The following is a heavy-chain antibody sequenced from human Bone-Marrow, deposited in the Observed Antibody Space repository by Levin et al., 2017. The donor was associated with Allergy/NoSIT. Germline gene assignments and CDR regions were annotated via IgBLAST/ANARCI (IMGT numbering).Heavy chain of an antibody. CDR3: ARGSSRSFPGYYHAMDV. CDR2: IKEDGSEK. V-gene: IGHV3-7*03. Sequence: GGSLRLSCAASGFTFSTYWMSWVRQAPGKGLEWVADIKEDGSEKYYVDSVKGRFTISRDNAENSLYLQMNSLKTEDTAVYFCARGSSRSFPGYYHAMDVWGQGTTVTVSS. CDR1: GFTFSTYW. J-gene: IGHJ6*02. D-gene: IGHD3-10*01.